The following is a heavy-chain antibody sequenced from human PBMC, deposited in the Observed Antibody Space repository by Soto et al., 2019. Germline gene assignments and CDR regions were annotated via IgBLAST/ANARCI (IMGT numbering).Heavy chain of an antibody. CDR3: GTCSRGLAP. CDR2: FDPEDGET. Sequence: ASPVNVSRKVFGYSLTELSRHWGRQAPGKGLEWMGGFDPEDGETIYAQKFQGRVTMTEDTSTDTAYMELSSLRSEYTAVDDCGTCSRGLAPWVHRTPVTGCS. CDR1: GYSLTELS. V-gene: IGHV1-24*01. J-gene: IGHJ1*01. D-gene: IGHD2-2*01.